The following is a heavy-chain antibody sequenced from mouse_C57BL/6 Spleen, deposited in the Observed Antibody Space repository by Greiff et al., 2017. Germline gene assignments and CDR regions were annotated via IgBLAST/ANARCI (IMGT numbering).Heavy chain of an antibody. CDR3: ARDVRSMDY. CDR2: IRNKANGYTT. Sequence: EVKFVESGGGLVQPGGSLSLSCEASGFTFTDYYMSWVRQPPGKALEWLGFIRNKANGYTTEYSASVKGRFTIDRDNSQSILYLQMNALRAEDSATYYCARDVRSMDYWGQGTSVTVSS. V-gene: IGHV7-3*01. CDR1: GFTFTDYY. J-gene: IGHJ4*01.